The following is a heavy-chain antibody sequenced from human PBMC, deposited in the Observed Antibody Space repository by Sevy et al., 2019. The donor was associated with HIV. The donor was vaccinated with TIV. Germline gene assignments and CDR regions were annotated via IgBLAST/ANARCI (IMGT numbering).Heavy chain of an antibody. V-gene: IGHV3-53*01. J-gene: IGHJ3*02. CDR1: GFTVSSNY. D-gene: IGHD2-2*01. CDR3: ARGTLGPAAFDI. CDR2: IYSGGST. Sequence: GGSLRLSCAASGFTVSSNYMSWVHQAPGKGLEWVSVIYSGGSTYYADSVKGRFTITRDNSKHTLYLQMNSLRAEDTAVYYCARGTLGPAAFDIWGQGTMVTVSS.